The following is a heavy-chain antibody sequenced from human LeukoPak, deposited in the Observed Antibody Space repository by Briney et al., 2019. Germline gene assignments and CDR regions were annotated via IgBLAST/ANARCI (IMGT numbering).Heavy chain of an antibody. J-gene: IGHJ6*02. CDR2: IYNTGST. Sequence: GGSLRLSCAASGFTVSTNCMIWVRQPPGKGLEWVSVIYNTGSTYNADSVKGRFTISRHNSKNTAYLQMNNLRAEDTAVYFCVRGYSFGPYGMDVWGQGTTVTVSS. D-gene: IGHD2-15*01. CDR3: VRGYSFGPYGMDV. CDR1: GFTVSTNC. V-gene: IGHV3-53*04.